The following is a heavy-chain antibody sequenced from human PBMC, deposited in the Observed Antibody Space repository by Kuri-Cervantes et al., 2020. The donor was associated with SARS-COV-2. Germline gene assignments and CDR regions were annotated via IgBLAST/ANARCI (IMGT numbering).Heavy chain of an antibody. CDR3: ARFLAGNFDY. CDR1: GGSISSYY. CDR2: IYYSGST. V-gene: IGHV4-59*08. J-gene: IGHJ4*02. D-gene: IGHD3-3*01. Sequence: GSLRLSCTVSGGSISSYYWSWIRQPPGEGLEWIGYIYYSGSTNYNPSLKSRVTISVDTSKNQFSLKLSSVTAADTAVYYCARFLAGNFDYWGQGTLVTVSS.